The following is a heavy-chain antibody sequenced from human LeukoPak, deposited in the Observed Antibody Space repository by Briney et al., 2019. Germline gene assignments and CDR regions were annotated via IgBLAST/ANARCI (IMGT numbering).Heavy chain of an antibody. CDR3: ARRAAAVIDAFDI. D-gene: IGHD6-13*01. V-gene: IGHV4-39*01. Sequence: LETLSLTCTVSGGSISSSSYYWGWIRQPPGKGLGWIGSIYYSGSTYYNPSLKSRVTISVDTSKNQFSLKLSSVTAADTAVYYCARRAAAVIDAFDIWGQGTMVTVSS. CDR1: GGSISSSSYY. J-gene: IGHJ3*02. CDR2: IYYSGST.